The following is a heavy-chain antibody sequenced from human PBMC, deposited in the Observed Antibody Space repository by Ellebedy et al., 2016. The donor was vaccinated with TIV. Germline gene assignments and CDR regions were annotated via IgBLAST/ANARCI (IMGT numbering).Heavy chain of an antibody. CDR3: ARIPRGNGSQRYFDL. CDR1: GGSISSSSYY. V-gene: IGHV4-39*07. D-gene: IGHD1-1*01. J-gene: IGHJ2*01. CDR2: IYYSGST. Sequence: MPSETLSLTCTVSGGSISSSSYYWGWIRQPPGKGLEWIGSIYYSGSTYYNPSLKSRVTISVDTSKNQFSLKLSSVTAADTAVYYCARIPRGNGSQRYFDLWGRGTLVTVSS.